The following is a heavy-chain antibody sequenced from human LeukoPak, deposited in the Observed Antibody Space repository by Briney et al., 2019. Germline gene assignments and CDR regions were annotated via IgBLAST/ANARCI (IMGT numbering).Heavy chain of an antibody. Sequence: PSETLSLTCTVSGGFISSSSYYWGWIRQPPGKGLEWIGSIYYSGSTYYNPSLKSRVTISVDTSKNQFSLKLSSVTAADTAVYYCARLRCSSTSCYYYYYGMDVWGQGTTVTVSS. CDR3: ARLRCSSTSCYYYYYGMDV. V-gene: IGHV4-39*01. J-gene: IGHJ6*02. CDR2: IYYSGST. CDR1: GGFISSSSYY. D-gene: IGHD2-2*01.